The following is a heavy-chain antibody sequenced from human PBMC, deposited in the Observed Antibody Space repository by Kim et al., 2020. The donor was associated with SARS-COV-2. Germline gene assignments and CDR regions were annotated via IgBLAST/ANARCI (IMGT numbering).Heavy chain of an antibody. CDR2: IYPGNSNI. J-gene: IGHJ4*02. CDR3: ARQEGGSGRADY. CDR1: GYSFSTYW. V-gene: IGHV5-51*01. D-gene: IGHD3-10*01. Sequence: GESLKISCKGSGYSFSTYWIDWFRQMPGKGLEWMGIIYPGNSNIKYNPSFQGQVTISVDKSISTAYLQWSSLRASDTAIYYCARQEGGSGRADYWGQGTLVTVSS.